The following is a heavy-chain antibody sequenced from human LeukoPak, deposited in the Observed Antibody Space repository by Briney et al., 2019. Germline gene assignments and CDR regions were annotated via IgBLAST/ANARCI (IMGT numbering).Heavy chain of an antibody. V-gene: IGHV3-74*01. CDR2: INSDGYST. CDR1: GFTFSRYW. J-gene: IGHJ5*02. CDR3: ARDYGA. Sequence: GALRLSCAASGFTFSRYWMHWVRQAPGKGLVWVSRINSDGYSTTYADSVKGRFTISKDNAKNTLYLQMNSLRADDTAVYYCARDYGAWGQGTLVTVSP. D-gene: IGHD4/OR15-4a*01.